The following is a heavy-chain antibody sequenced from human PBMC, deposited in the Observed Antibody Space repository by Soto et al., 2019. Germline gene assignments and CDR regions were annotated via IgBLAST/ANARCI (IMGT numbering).Heavy chain of an antibody. CDR2: NNAGNGNT. CDR1: VYNLTSYA. CDR3: ARGVAGPLHWFDP. Sequence: GASVKVSCKASVYNLTSYAMHWVRHAPGQRLEWMGWNNAGNGNTKYSQKLQGRVTITRDTSASTAYMELSSLRSEDTAVYYCARGVAGPLHWFDPWGQGTLVTVSS. J-gene: IGHJ5*02. V-gene: IGHV1-3*01. D-gene: IGHD6-19*01.